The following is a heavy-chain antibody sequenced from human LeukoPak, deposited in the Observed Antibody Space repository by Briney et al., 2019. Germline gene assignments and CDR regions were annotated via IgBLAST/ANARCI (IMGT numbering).Heavy chain of an antibody. CDR3: ARARYSSGWEGYYYYGMDV. J-gene: IGHJ6*02. V-gene: IGHV4-59*01. D-gene: IGHD6-19*01. CDR1: GGSIRSYY. Sequence: SETLSLTCTVSGGSIRSYYWSWIRQPPGKGLEWIGYIYYSGSTNYNPSLKSRVTISVDTSKNQFSLKLSSVTAADTAVYYCARARYSSGWEGYYYYGMDVWGQGTTVTVSS. CDR2: IYYSGST.